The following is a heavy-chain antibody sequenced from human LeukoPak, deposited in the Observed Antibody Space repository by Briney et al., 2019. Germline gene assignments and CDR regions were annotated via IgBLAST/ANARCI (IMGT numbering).Heavy chain of an antibody. J-gene: IGHJ5*02. Sequence: ASVKVSCKASGYTFTSYGISWVRQAPGQGLEWMGWISAYNGNTGYAQKFQGRVTITRNTSISTAYMELSSLRSEDTAVYYCARGIAAAGRDNWFDPWGQGTLVTVSS. CDR1: GYTFTSYG. CDR2: ISAYNGNT. CDR3: ARGIAAAGRDNWFDP. D-gene: IGHD6-13*01. V-gene: IGHV1-8*03.